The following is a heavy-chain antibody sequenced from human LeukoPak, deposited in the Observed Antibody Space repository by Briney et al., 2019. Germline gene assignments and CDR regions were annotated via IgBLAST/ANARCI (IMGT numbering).Heavy chain of an antibody. J-gene: IGHJ4*02. V-gene: IGHV4-4*07. Sequence: SETLSLTCTVSGGSISSYYWSWIRQPAGKGLEWIGRIYTSGSTNYNPSLKSRVTMSVDTSKNQFSLKLSSVTAADTAVYYCAREGDWNGQGGIDYWGQGTLVTVSS. CDR3: AREGDWNGQGGIDY. CDR2: IYTSGST. D-gene: IGHD1-1*01. CDR1: GGSISSYY.